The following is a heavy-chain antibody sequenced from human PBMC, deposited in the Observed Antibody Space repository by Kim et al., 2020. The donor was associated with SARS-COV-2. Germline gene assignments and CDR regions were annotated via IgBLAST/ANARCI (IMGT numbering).Heavy chain of an antibody. CDR2: ISGDGGST. V-gene: IGHV3-43*02. CDR1: GFTFDDYA. D-gene: IGHD3-16*01. J-gene: IGHJ6*02. CDR3: AKDISSSGGSISYGMDV. Sequence: GGSLRLSCAASGFTFDDYAMHWVRQAPGKGLEWVSLISGDGGSTYYADSVKGRFTISRDNSKNSLYLQMNSLRTEDTALYYCAKDISSSGGSISYGMDVWGQGTTVTVSS.